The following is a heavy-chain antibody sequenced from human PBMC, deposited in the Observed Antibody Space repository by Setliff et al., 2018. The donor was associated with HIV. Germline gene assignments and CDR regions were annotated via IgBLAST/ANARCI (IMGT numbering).Heavy chain of an antibody. CDR3: ARWHPPYGFWEEDY. CDR2: ISGSGGLT. D-gene: IGHD3-10*01. V-gene: IGHV3-23*01. CDR1: GFTFSNYA. Sequence: QTGGSLRLSCAASGFTFSNYAMNWVRQAPGKGLEWVSTISGSGGLTFYADSVKGRFTISRDNARNSLYLQLNSLRAEDTAVYYCARWHPPYGFWEEDYWGQGTLVTVSS. J-gene: IGHJ4*02.